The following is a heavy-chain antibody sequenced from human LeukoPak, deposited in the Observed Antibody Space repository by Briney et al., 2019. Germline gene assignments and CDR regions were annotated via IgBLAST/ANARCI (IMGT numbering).Heavy chain of an antibody. V-gene: IGHV1-2*02. J-gene: IGHJ5*02. D-gene: IGHD2-2*03. CDR2: INPNSGGT. Sequence: ASVKISCKASGYTFTGYYMHWVRQAPGQGLEWMGWINPNSGGTNYAQKFQCRVTMTRDTSISTAYMELSRLRSDDTAVYYCARAVDIVVVPAAPFGPWGQGTLVTVSS. CDR3: ARAVDIVVVPAAPFGP. CDR1: GYTFTGYY.